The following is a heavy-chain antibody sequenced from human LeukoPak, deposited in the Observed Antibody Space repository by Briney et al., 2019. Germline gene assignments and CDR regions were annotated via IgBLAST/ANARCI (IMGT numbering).Heavy chain of an antibody. J-gene: IGHJ4*02. CDR1: GYTFTSYG. CDR2: ISAYNGNT. CDR3: ARGLDYSDYADFDY. V-gene: IGHV1-18*01. Sequence: ASVKVSCKASGYTFTSYGISWVRQAPGQGLEWMGWISAYNGNTNYAQRLQGRVTMTTDTSTSTAYMELRSLRSDDTAVYYCARGLDYSDYADFDYWGQGTLVTVSS. D-gene: IGHD4-11*01.